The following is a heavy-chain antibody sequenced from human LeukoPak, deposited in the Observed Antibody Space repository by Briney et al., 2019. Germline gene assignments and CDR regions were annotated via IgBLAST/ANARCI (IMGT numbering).Heavy chain of an antibody. D-gene: IGHD3-10*01. CDR3: ARWMGSASADPHFDY. Sequence: SQTLSLTCTVSGGSISSGGYYWSWIRQHPGKGLEWIGYIYYSGSTYYNPSLKSRVTMSVDTSKNQFPLKLSSVTAADTAVYYCARWMGSASADPHFDYWGQGTLVTVSS. CDR2: IYYSGST. CDR1: GGSISSGGYY. V-gene: IGHV4-31*03. J-gene: IGHJ4*02.